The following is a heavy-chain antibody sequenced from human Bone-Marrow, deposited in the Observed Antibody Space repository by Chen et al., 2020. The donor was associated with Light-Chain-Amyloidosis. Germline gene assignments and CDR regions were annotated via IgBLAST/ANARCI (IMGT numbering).Heavy chain of an antibody. Sequence: EVQLVESGGGLLQRGGSLRLSCAASGFAFSSYAMSWVSQAPGKVLGWVSTISGRGGSRYYGDSVKGRLTISRDNSKNAVFLQMSSVRAEDTAVYYCAKDISYDDILPGYPADAFDIWGQGTMVTVSS. CDR1: GFAFSSYA. J-gene: IGHJ3*02. V-gene: IGHV3-23*04. D-gene: IGHD3-9*01. CDR3: AKDISYDDILPGYPADAFDI. CDR2: ISGRGGSR.